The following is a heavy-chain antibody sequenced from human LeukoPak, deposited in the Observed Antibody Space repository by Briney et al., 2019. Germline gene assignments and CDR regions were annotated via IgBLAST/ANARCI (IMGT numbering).Heavy chain of an antibody. CDR3: AKQLKDSSSWYISHYYMDV. J-gene: IGHJ6*03. V-gene: IGHV3-23*01. CDR2: ISGSGGST. Sequence: GGSLRLSCAASGFTFSSYGMSWVRQALGKGLEWVSAISGSGGSTYYADSVKGRFTISRDNSKNTLYLQMNSLRAEDTAVYYCAKQLKDSSSWYISHYYMDVWGKGTTVTISS. CDR1: GFTFSSYG. D-gene: IGHD6-13*01.